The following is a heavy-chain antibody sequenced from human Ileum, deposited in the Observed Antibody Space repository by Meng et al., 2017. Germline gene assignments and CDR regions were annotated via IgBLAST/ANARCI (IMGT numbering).Heavy chain of an antibody. J-gene: IGHJ4*02. CDR3: ARDYWGSLDY. D-gene: IGHD7-27*01. V-gene: IGHV4-61*08. CDR1: GGSASSAAYL. CDR2: AATSFDPSP. Sequence: QVQAQGSGPAPVRPSETLSLTCTVSGGSASSAAYLWGWIRQPPGKGLEWIGYAATSFDPSPNYNPSLKSRVTISLDTPKNQFSLKLTSVTAADTAVYYCARDYWGSLDYWGQGILVTVSS.